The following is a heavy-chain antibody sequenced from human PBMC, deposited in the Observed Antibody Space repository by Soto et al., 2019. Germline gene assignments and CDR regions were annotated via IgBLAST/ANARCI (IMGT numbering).Heavy chain of an antibody. V-gene: IGHV3-48*03. Sequence: GGSLRLSCVASEFTFSNYEMNWVRQAPGKGLEWVSYISYTGSTIYYADSVRGRFTISRDNSKNSLYLQMNSLRAEDTAVYYCARGLRNYYDRSGLHYWGQGTLVTVSS. D-gene: IGHD3-22*01. J-gene: IGHJ4*02. CDR1: EFTFSNYE. CDR2: ISYTGSTI. CDR3: ARGLRNYYDRSGLHY.